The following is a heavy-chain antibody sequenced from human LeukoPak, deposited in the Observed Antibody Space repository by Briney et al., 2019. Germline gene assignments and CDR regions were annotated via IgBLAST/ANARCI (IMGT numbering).Heavy chain of an antibody. Sequence: SVKVSCKASGFTFTSSAMQWVRQARGQRLEWIGWIVVGSGNTNYAQKFQERVTITRDMSTSTAYMELSSLRSEDTAVYYCARVGAQRGPAVYYMDVWGKGTTVTISS. D-gene: IGHD3-16*01. CDR2: IVVGSGNT. V-gene: IGHV1-58*02. CDR3: ARVGAQRGPAVYYMDV. J-gene: IGHJ6*03. CDR1: GFTFTSSA.